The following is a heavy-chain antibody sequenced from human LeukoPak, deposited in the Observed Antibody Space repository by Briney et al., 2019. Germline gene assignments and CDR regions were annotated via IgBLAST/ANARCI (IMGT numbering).Heavy chain of an antibody. CDR3: ARDLAGTTPL. Sequence: GASVKVSCKASGGTFSSYAISWVRQAPGQGLEWMGGIIPIFGTANYAQKFQGRVTITTDESTSTAYMELSSLRSEDTAVYYCARDLAGTTPLWGQGTLVTVSS. D-gene: IGHD1-1*01. J-gene: IGHJ4*02. CDR2: IIPIFGTA. CDR1: GGTFSSYA. V-gene: IGHV1-69*05.